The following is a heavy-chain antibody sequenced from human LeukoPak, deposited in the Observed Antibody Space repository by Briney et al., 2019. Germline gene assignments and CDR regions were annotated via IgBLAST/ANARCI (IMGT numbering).Heavy chain of an antibody. D-gene: IGHD3-22*01. Sequence: NSSETLSLTCAVSGGSISNSDYYWGWIRQPPGKGLEWIGSIYYSGSTYYNPSLKSRVTISVDTSKNQFSLKLSSVTAADTAVYYCARGARVFRKDGSGYYYFDYWGQGTLVTVSS. CDR1: GGSISNSDYY. CDR2: IYYSGST. CDR3: ARGARVFRKDGSGYYYFDY. J-gene: IGHJ4*02. V-gene: IGHV4-39*07.